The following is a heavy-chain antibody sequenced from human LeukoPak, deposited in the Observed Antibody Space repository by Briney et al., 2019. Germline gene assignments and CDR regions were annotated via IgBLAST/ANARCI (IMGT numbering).Heavy chain of an antibody. D-gene: IGHD1-26*01. CDR1: GGSISSYY. CDR3: ARHGTLGSTTYPLDY. CDR2: IYYSGST. J-gene: IGHJ4*02. V-gene: IGHV4-59*08. Sequence: SETLSLTCTVSGGSISSYYWSWIRQAPGKGLEWIGNIYYSGSTNYNPSFKSRVTISVDTSKNQFSLKLSSVTAADTAVYYCARHGTLGSTTYPLDYWGQGTLVTVSS.